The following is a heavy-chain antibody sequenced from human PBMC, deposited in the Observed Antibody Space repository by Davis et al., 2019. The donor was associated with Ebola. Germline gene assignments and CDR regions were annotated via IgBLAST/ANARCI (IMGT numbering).Heavy chain of an antibody. J-gene: IGHJ5*02. CDR3: ARALGYSGYDRRDNWFDP. D-gene: IGHD5-12*01. CDR2: IYYSGST. CDR1: GGSFSGYY. Sequence: PSETLSLTCAVYGGSFSGYYWGWIRQPPGKGLEWIGSIYYSGSTYYNPSLKSRVTISVDTSKNQFSLKLSSVTAADTAVYYCARALGYSGYDRRDNWFDPWGQGTLVTVSS. V-gene: IGHV4-34*01.